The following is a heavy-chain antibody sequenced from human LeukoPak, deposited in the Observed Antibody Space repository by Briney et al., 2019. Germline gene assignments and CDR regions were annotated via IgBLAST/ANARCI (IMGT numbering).Heavy chain of an antibody. CDR3: ARVLYGDHGWYFDL. Sequence: SDTLSLTYTVSGRSISSYYWSWIRQPPGKGLEWIGYSYYSGSNSYYRSLKSRVTISVDRSKNQFSLKLSSGTAADTAVYYCARVLYGDHGWYFDLWGRGTLVTVSS. D-gene: IGHD4-17*01. J-gene: IGHJ2*01. CDR1: GRSISSYY. CDR2: SYYSGSN. V-gene: IGHV4-59*07.